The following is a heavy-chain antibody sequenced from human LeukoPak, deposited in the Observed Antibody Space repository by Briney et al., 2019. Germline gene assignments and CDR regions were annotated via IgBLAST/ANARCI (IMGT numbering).Heavy chain of an antibody. J-gene: IGHJ4*02. CDR3: ARDVGADSSGPLLGY. CDR2: IYYSGST. Sequence: ASETLSLTCTVSGGSISSGGYYWSWIRQHPGKGLEWIGYIYYSGSTYYNPSLKSRVTISVDTSKNQFSLKLSSVTAADTAVYYCARDVGADSSGPLLGYWGQGTLVTVSS. D-gene: IGHD3-22*01. CDR1: GGSISSGGYY. V-gene: IGHV4-31*03.